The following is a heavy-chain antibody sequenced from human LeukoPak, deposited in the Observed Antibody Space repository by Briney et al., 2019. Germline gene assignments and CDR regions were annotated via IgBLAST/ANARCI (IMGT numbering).Heavy chain of an antibody. J-gene: IGHJ4*02. V-gene: IGHV3-30*18. D-gene: IGHD5-18*01. CDR2: ISFEGCNQ. Sequence: GRSLRLSCAACIFTLIGYGLHCARQAPGKGLEWVALISFEGCNQYYADSVKGRFPISRDNSKHTLYLQMSRLRAEDTAVYYCMKPREIGAMVGYFDHWGQGTLVTVSS. CDR3: MKPREIGAMVGYFDH. CDR1: IFTLIGYG.